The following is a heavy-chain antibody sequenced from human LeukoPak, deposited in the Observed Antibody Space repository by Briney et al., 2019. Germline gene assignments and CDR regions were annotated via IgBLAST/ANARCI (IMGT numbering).Heavy chain of an antibody. V-gene: IGHV3-30*03. Sequence: GRSLTLSCTASGYSFKNYGIHWVRQAPGKGLEWVAVISYDGSKTYYADSVKGRFTISRDNAKNSLYLQMNSLRAEDTAVYYCAVQSAYGFDYWGQGTLVTVSS. CDR2: ISYDGSKT. D-gene: IGHD4-17*01. J-gene: IGHJ4*02. CDR1: GYSFKNYG. CDR3: AVQSAYGFDY.